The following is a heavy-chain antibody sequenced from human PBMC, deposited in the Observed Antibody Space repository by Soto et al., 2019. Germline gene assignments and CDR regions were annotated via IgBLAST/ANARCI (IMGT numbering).Heavy chain of an antibody. J-gene: IGHJ5*02. V-gene: IGHV4-38-2*01. CDR1: GYSISSGYY. CDR2: INQSGNI. D-gene: IGHD3-10*01. CDR3: ARLGGKVREVYTFFDP. Sequence: PSETLSLTCAVSGYSISSGYYWTWIRLSPGKGLEWVGEINQSGNINYTPSLKSRVTISLDTSKNQFSLKLTSVTAADTALYFCARLGGKVREVYTFFDPWGQGSLVTVSS.